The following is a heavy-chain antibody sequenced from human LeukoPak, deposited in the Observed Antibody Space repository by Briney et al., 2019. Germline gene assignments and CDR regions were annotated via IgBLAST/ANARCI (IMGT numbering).Heavy chain of an antibody. Sequence: GGSLRLSCAPSGFTFSSYSMCWVRQAPAKALEWVSYISSSSSTIYYADSVKGRFTISRDNAKNSLYLQMNSLRAEDTAVYYCARGPSGSYYFDYWGQGTLVTVSS. V-gene: IGHV3-48*01. CDR1: GFTFSSYS. J-gene: IGHJ4*02. CDR2: ISSSSSTI. CDR3: ARGPSGSYYFDY. D-gene: IGHD3-10*01.